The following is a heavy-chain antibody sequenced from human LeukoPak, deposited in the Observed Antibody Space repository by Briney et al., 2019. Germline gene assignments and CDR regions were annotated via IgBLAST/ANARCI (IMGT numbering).Heavy chain of an antibody. Sequence: SETLSLTCTVSGGSISSYYWSWIRQPPGKGLEWIGYIYYSGSTSYNPSLKSRVTISVDTSKNQFSLKLSSVTAADTAVYYCARGVGATNWYYFDYWGQGTLVTVSS. CDR2: IYYSGST. J-gene: IGHJ4*02. V-gene: IGHV4-59*01. D-gene: IGHD1-26*01. CDR3: ARGVGATNWYYFDY. CDR1: GGSISSYY.